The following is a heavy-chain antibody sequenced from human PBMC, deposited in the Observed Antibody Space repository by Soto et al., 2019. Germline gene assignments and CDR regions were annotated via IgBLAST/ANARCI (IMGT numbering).Heavy chain of an antibody. D-gene: IGHD3-3*01. J-gene: IGHJ6*02. Sequence: SETLSLTCAVYGGSFSGYYWSWIRQPPGKGLEWIGEINHSGSTNYNPSLKSRVTISVDTSKNQLSLKLSSVTAADTAVYYCARGRYYDFWSGYYPYYYYGMVVWGQGTTVTVS. V-gene: IGHV4-34*01. CDR1: GGSFSGYY. CDR3: ARGRYYDFWSGYYPYYYYGMVV. CDR2: INHSGST.